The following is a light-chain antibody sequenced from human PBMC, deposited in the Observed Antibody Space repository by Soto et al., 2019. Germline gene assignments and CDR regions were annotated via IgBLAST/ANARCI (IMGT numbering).Light chain of an antibody. V-gene: IGKV3-20*01. CDR2: GAS. Sequence: DIVLTQSPGTLSLSPGERATLSCRASQIISSTYLGWYQQTPGQAPRLLIYGASSRATGIPDRFSGSGSGTDFTLTISRLEPEDFAVYYCQHYGTSLYTFGQGTKLEIK. CDR3: QHYGTSLYT. CDR1: QIISSTY. J-gene: IGKJ2*01.